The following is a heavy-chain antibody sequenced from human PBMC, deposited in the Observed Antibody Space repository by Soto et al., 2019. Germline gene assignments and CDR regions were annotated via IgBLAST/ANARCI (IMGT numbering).Heavy chain of an antibody. CDR2: IIPIFGTA. V-gene: IGHV1-69*13. J-gene: IGHJ3*02. CDR3: AGGNHPHGAFDI. D-gene: IGHD1-26*01. Sequence: ASVKVSCKASGGTFSSYAISWVRQAPGQGLEWMGGIIPIFGTANYAQKFQGRVTIPADESTSTAYMELSSLRSEDTAVYYCAGGNHPHGAFDIWGQGTMVTVSS. CDR1: GGTFSSYA.